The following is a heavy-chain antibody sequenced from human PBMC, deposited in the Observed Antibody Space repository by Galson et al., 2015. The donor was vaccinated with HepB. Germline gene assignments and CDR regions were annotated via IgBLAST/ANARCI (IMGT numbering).Heavy chain of an antibody. CDR2: ISYDGSNK. CDR1: GFTFSSYG. Sequence: LRLSCAASGFTFSSYGMHWVRQAPGKGLEWVAVISYDGSNKYYADSVKGRFTISRDNSKNTLYLQMNSLRAEDTAVYYCAKGSGVGYYYYGMDVWGQGTTVTVSS. J-gene: IGHJ6*02. D-gene: IGHD3-3*01. V-gene: IGHV3-30*18. CDR3: AKGSGVGYYYYGMDV.